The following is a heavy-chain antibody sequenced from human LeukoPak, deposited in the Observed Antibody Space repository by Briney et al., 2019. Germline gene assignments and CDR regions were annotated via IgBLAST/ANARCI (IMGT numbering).Heavy chain of an antibody. Sequence: GGTLRLSCAASGYPFRTYDMHWVRQAPNKGRQWVAVISSDGYRTDYPDSVRGRFTISRDNFKNTVDLQMISVTAEDTAMYFCAKGLGTGSVLARPLHYWGQGTLVTVSS. D-gene: IGHD3-10*01. J-gene: IGHJ4*02. CDR2: ISSDGYRT. CDR3: AKGLGTGSVLARPLHY. CDR1: GYPFRTYD. V-gene: IGHV3-30*18.